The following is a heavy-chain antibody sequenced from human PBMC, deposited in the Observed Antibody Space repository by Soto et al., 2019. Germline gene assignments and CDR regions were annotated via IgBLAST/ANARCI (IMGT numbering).Heavy chain of an antibody. CDR2: INHRGST. CDR1: GGSFSGYY. D-gene: IGHD2-2*01. V-gene: IGHV4-34*01. Sequence: SETLSLTCAVYGGSFSGYYWSWIRQPPGKGLEWIGEINHRGSTNYNPSLKSRVTISVDTSKNQFSLKLSSVTAADTAVYYCARGGGPTRDYYYGMDGWGQGTTVTVSS. CDR3: ARGGGPTRDYYYGMDG. J-gene: IGHJ6*01.